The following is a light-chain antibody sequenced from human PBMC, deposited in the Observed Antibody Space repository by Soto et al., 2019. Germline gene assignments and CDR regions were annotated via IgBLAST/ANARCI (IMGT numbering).Light chain of an antibody. CDR3: CSYAGESTVT. J-gene: IGLJ2*01. V-gene: IGLV2-8*01. CDR1: SSDVGGYNY. Sequence: QSALTQPPSASGSPGQSVTISCTGTSSDVGGYNYVSWYQQHPGKAPKLMIYEGSKRPSGVSNRFSGSKSGNAASLTISGLQAEDEADYHCCSYAGESTVTFGGGTKLTVL. CDR2: EGS.